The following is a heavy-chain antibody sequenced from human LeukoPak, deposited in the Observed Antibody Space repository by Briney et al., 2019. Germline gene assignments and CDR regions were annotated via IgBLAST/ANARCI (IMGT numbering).Heavy chain of an antibody. V-gene: IGHV3-23*01. Sequence: GGSLRLSCEGSGLSFSSYAMSWVRQAPGKGLEGVAGISGNGGKTYYADSVKGRLTISRDNSENTLYLQMNSLRVDDTAAYYCAKLYYDYVWGSYRYYFFDSWGQGTLVTVSS. CDR2: ISGNGGKT. D-gene: IGHD3-16*02. CDR3: AKLYYDYVWGSYRYYFFDS. J-gene: IGHJ4*02. CDR1: GLSFSSYA.